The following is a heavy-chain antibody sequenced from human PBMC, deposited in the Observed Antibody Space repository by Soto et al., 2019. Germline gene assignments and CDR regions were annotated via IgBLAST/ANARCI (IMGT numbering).Heavy chain of an antibody. CDR2: ISAYNGNT. CDR1: GYTFTNYG. Sequence: QVQLVQSGAEVKKPGASVKVSCKASGYTFTNYGISWVRQAPGQGLEWMGWISAYNGNTKYAQKLQGRVTMTTDTSTITVYMELRSLRSDDTAVYYCARDLGQQLVDYWGQGTLVTVSS. V-gene: IGHV1-18*01. J-gene: IGHJ4*02. CDR3: ARDLGQQLVDY. D-gene: IGHD6-13*01.